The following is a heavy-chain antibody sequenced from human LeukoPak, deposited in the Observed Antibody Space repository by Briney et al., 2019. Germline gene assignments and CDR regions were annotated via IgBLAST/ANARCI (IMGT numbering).Heavy chain of an antibody. J-gene: IGHJ4*02. CDR3: AVRGEY. V-gene: IGHV3-30-3*01. CDR1: GFTFSSYA. D-gene: IGHD6-25*01. Sequence: PGGSLRLSCAASGFTFSSYAMHWVRQAPGKGLEWVAVISYDGSNKYYADSVKGRFTISRDNSKNTLYLQMNSLRAEDTAVYYCAVRGEYWGQGTLVTVSS. CDR2: ISYDGSNK.